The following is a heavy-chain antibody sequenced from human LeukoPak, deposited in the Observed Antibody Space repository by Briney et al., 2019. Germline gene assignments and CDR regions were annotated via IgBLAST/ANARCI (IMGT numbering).Heavy chain of an antibody. CDR1: GFTFSSYG. J-gene: IGHJ4*02. CDR3: AKGGIAAGGVWDY. D-gene: IGHD6-25*01. V-gene: IGHV3-30*18. Sequence: GGSLRLSCAASGFTFSSYGMHWVRQAPGKGLEWVAVISYDGSNKYYADSVKGRFTISRDNSKNTLYLQMNSLRAEDTAMYYCAKGGIAAGGVWDYWGQGTLVTVSS. CDR2: ISYDGSNK.